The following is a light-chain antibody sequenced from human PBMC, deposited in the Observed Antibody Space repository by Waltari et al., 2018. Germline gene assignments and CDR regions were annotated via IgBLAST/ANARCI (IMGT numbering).Light chain of an antibody. J-gene: IGLJ3*02. Sequence: QSVLTQPPSASGTPGQRVTISCFGSRSNIGNNIVSWYLQVLGTAPKLLIYNNNQRPSGVPERFSGSKSGTSASLAISWLQSEDEAEYSCAAWDDSLEGWVFGGGTRLTVL. V-gene: IGLV1-44*01. CDR2: NNN. CDR3: AAWDDSLEGWV. CDR1: RSNIGNNI.